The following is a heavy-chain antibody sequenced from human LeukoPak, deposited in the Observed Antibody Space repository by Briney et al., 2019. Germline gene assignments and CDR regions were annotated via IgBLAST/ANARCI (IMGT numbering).Heavy chain of an antibody. Sequence: GGSLRLSCAASGFTVSSNYMSWVRQAPGKGLEWVSVIYSGGSTYSADSVKGRFTISRDNSKNTLYLQMNSLRAEDTAVYYCAKGSRVEPVAYCDYWGQGTLVTVSS. CDR3: AKGSRVEPVAYCDY. CDR1: GFTVSSNY. J-gene: IGHJ4*02. CDR2: IYSGGST. V-gene: IGHV3-53*01. D-gene: IGHD2-2*01.